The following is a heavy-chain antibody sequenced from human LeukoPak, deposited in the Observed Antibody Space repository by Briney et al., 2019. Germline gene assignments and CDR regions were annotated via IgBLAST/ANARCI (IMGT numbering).Heavy chain of an antibody. CDR3: ARDSLWSSGYSEFDY. D-gene: IGHD3-22*01. Sequence: GGSLRLSCAAPGFTFSSYWMSWVRQAPGKGLEWVANIKQDGSEKYYVDSVKGRFTISRDNAKNSLYLQMNSLRAEDTAVYYCARDSLWSSGYSEFDYWGQGTLVTVSS. CDR2: IKQDGSEK. CDR1: GFTFSSYW. V-gene: IGHV3-7*01. J-gene: IGHJ4*02.